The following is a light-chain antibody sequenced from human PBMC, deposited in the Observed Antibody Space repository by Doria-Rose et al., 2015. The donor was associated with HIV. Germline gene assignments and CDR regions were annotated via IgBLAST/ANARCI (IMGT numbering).Light chain of an antibody. V-gene: IGKV3-20*01. CDR1: QSFSSTY. J-gene: IGKJ1*01. CDR2: DGS. CDR3: HQYGTSWT. Sequence: TQSPGTQSLSPGERATLSCRASQSFSSTYLAWYQQKPGQAPSLLIYDGSTRATGIPDRFSASGSGTDFTLTINRLEPEDFALYYCHQYGTSWTFGQGTKVE.